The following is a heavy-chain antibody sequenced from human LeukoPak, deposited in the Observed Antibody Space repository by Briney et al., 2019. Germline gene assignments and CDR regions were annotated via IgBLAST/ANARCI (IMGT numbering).Heavy chain of an antibody. CDR2: SGSGGST. Sequence: GGSLRLSCAASGFTFSSYAMSWVRQAPGKGLEWVSASGSGGSTYYADSVKGRFTISRDNSKNTPYLQMNSLRAEDTAVYYCAKGSGGSWYREYFQHWGQGTLVTVSS. CDR1: GFTFSSYA. V-gene: IGHV3-23*01. CDR3: AKGSGGSWYREYFQH. D-gene: IGHD6-13*01. J-gene: IGHJ1*01.